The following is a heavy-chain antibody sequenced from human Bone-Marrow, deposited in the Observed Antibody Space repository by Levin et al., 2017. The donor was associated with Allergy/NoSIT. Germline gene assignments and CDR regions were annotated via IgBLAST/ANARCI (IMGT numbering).Heavy chain of an antibody. Sequence: NLGESLKISCKGSGYSFTNSWIGWVRQMPGKGLEWMGVIDPRDSDARYSPSFQGQVTFSVDKSISTAYLQWNSLKASDTAMYFCASRSGASNTPYVYYFHMDVWGKGTTVTVSS. CDR3: ASRSGASNTPYVYYFHMDV. CDR1: GYSFTNSW. J-gene: IGHJ6*03. CDR2: IDPRDSDA. V-gene: IGHV5-51*01. D-gene: IGHD4-11*01.